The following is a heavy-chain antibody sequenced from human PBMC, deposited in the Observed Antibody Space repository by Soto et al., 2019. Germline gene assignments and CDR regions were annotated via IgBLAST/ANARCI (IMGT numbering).Heavy chain of an antibody. CDR1: GGTLSNSA. CDR3: ATGRIVVVGSRAYYGMDV. CDR2: VIPVFGIV. Sequence: QLQLAQSGADVKKAGSSVKVSCKASGGTLSNSAFSWVRQAPGQGLEGMGGVIPVFGIVNYAQKFQDRVTITADAFTSTAYMELRSLRSEHTAVYFCATGRIVVVGSRAYYGMDVWGQGPTVTV. V-gene: IGHV1-69*19. J-gene: IGHJ6*02. D-gene: IGHD3-22*01.